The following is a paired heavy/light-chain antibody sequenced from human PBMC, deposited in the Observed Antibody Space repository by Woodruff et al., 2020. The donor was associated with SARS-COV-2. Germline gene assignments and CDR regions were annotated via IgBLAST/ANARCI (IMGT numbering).Heavy chain of an antibody. CDR1: GFSLSTSGVG. D-gene: IGHD2-15*01. V-gene: IGHV2-5*02. J-gene: IGHJ4*02. CDR2: IYWDDDK. CDR3: AHRPVNGYCSGGSCYRPPRGVYYFDY. Sequence: QITLKESGPTLVKPTQTLTLTCTFSGFSLSTSGVGVGWIRQPPGKALEWLALIYWDDDKRYSPSLKSRLTITKDTSKNQVVLTMTNMDPVDTATYYCAHRPVNGYCSGGSCYRPPRGVYYFDYWGQGTLVTVSS.
Light chain of an antibody. CDR2: GNS. V-gene: IGLV1-40*01. CDR1: SSNIGAGYD. J-gene: IGLJ1*01. CDR3: QSYDSSLSGSPFYV. Sequence: QSVLTQPPSVSGAPGQRVTISCTGSSSNIGAGYDVHWYQQLPGTAPKLLIYGNSNRPSGVPDRFSGSKSGTSASLAITGLQAEDEADYYCQSYDSSLSGSPFYVFGTGTKVTVL.